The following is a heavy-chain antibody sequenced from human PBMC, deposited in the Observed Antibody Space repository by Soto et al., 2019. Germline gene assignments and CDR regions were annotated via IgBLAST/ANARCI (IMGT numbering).Heavy chain of an antibody. Sequence: QVTLKESGPVLVKPTETLTLTCTVSGFSLSNARMGVSWIRQPPGKALEWLAHIFSNDEKSYSTSLKSRLTISTDTSKSQVVLTMTNMDPVDTATYYCARITYYDFWSGYSLEPQNWFDPWGKGTLVTVSS. CDR3: ARITYYDFWSGYSLEPQNWFDP. J-gene: IGHJ5*02. CDR2: IFSNDEK. D-gene: IGHD3-3*01. V-gene: IGHV2-26*01. CDR1: GFSLSNARMG.